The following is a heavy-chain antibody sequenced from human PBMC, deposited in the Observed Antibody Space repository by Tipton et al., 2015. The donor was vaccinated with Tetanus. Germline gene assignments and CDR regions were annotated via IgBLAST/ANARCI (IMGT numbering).Heavy chain of an antibody. CDR1: GFTFSSYW. CDR3: ARDQERRGEQQLPFAGYGMDV. J-gene: IGHJ6*02. V-gene: IGHV3-74*01. CDR2: INSDGSST. Sequence: SLRLSCAASGFTFSSYWMHWVRQAPGKGLVWVSRINSDGSSTSYADSVKGRFTISRDNAKNTLYLQMNSLRAEDTAVYYCARDQERRGEQQLPFAGYGMDVWGQGTTVTVSS. D-gene: IGHD6-13*01.